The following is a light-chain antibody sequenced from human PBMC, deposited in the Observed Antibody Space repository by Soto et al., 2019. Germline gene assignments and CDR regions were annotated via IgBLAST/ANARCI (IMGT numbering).Light chain of an antibody. V-gene: IGKV3-20*01. J-gene: IGKJ1*01. CDR3: QQYGSSQWT. CDR2: GAS. Sequence: EIVLTQSPGTLSLSPGERATLSCRASQSVSSTYLAWYQQKPGQAPRLLIYGASSRATGIPDRFSGSGSGTDFXLXXXRLEPEDFAVYYCQQYGSSQWTFGQGTKVEIK. CDR1: QSVSSTY.